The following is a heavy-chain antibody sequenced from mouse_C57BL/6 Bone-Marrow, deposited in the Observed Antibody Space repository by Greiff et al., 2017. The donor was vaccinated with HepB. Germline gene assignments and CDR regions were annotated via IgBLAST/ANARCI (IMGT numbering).Heavy chain of an antibody. CDR2: ILPGSGST. CDR3: ARSVYYYGSSYGEAWFAY. V-gene: IGHV1-9*01. D-gene: IGHD1-1*01. Sequence: QVQLLQSGAELMKPGASVKLSCKATGYTFTGYWIEWVKQRPGHGLEWIGEILPGSGSTNYNAKFKGKATFTADTSSNTAYMQLSSLTAEDSAIYYCARSVYYYGSSYGEAWFAYWGQGTLVTVSA. CDR1: GYTFTGYW. J-gene: IGHJ3*01.